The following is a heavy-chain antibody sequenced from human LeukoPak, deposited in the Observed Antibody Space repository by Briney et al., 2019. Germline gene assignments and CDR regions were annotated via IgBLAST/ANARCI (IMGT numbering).Heavy chain of an antibody. CDR2: INAGNGNT. D-gene: IGHD3-10*01. CDR3: ARGPGPYYYGSGENWFDP. J-gene: IGHJ5*02. V-gene: IGHV1-3*01. Sequence: ASVKVSCKASGYTFTSYAMHWVRQAPGQRLEWMGWINAGNGNTKYSQKFQGRVTITRDTSASTAYMELSSLRSEDTAVYYCARGPGPYYYGSGENWFDPWGQGTLVTVSS. CDR1: GYTFTSYA.